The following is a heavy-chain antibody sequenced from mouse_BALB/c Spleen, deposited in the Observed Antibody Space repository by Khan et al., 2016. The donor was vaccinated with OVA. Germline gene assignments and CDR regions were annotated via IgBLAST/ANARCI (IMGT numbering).Heavy chain of an antibody. V-gene: IGHV1-7*01. CDR1: GYSFTNYW. Sequence: QVQLQQSGAELAKPGASVKMSCEAAGYSFTNYWMNWVKQRPGQGLEWIGYINPSTGYTDYNQKFKDKATLTADKSSSTAYMQLSSLTSEDSAVXYCARSGYGSLAYWGQGTLVIVSA. J-gene: IGHJ3*01. D-gene: IGHD2-2*01. CDR2: INPSTGYT. CDR3: ARSGYGSLAY.